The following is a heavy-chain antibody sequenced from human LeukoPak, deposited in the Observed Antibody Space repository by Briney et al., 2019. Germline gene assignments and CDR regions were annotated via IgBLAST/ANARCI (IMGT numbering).Heavy chain of an antibody. CDR1: GYRFISYW. D-gene: IGHD4/OR15-4a*01. J-gene: IGHJ4*02. CDR2: IYPSDSDT. Sequence: GESLKISCKGSGYRFISYWTGWVRQMPGKGLEWMGIIYPSDSDTRYSPSFQGQVTISADKSISTAYLQWSSLKASDTAMYYCARRGATFFDYWGQGTLVTVSS. CDR3: ARRGATFFDY. V-gene: IGHV5-51*01.